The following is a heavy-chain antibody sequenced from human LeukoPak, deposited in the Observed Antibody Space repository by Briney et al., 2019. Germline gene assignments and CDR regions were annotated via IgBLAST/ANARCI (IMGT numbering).Heavy chain of an antibody. Sequence: PSETLSLTCAVYGGSFSGYYWSWIRQPPGKGLEWIGEINHSGSTNYNPSLKSRVTISVDTSKNQFSLKLSSVTAADTAVYYCARVLGWTNFDYWDQGTLVTVSS. J-gene: IGHJ4*02. CDR3: ARVLGWTNFDY. V-gene: IGHV4-34*01. CDR1: GGSFSGYY. D-gene: IGHD6-19*01. CDR2: INHSGST.